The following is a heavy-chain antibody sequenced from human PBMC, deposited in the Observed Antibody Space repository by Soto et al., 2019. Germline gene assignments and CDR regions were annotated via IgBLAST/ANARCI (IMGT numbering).Heavy chain of an antibody. D-gene: IGHD3-22*01. CDR3: ARGLNTTIVV. V-gene: IGHV4-31*03. CDR2: IYYSGSP. J-gene: IGHJ4*02. Sequence: QVQLQESGPGLVKPSQTLSLTCTVSGGSISSGGYYWSWIRQHPGKGLEWIGYIYYSGSPYSNPSLNSRVTISVATSKNPFSLKLSSVTAADTAVYYCARGLNTTIVVWGQGPLVTVSS. CDR1: GGSISSGGYY.